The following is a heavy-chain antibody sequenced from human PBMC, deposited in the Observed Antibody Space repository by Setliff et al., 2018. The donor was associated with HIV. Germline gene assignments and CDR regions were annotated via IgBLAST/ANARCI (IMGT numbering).Heavy chain of an antibody. D-gene: IGHD6-13*01. CDR3: ARLPDINSWPFDY. CDR2: IHHSGGT. J-gene: IGHJ4*02. V-gene: IGHV4-59*11. CDR1: YGSISGHY. Sequence: PSETLSLTCTVSYGSISGHYWTWIRQPPGEGLEWIGYIHHSGGTQYNPSLMSRLTMSVDSSKNQFSLSLSSVTAADTAVYYCARLPDINSWPFDYWARGTLVTVSS.